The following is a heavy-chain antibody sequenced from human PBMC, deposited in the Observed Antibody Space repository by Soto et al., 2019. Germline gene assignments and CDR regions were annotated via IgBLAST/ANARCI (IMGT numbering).Heavy chain of an antibody. D-gene: IGHD6-13*01. CDR3: ARVFSDSSSFFDP. Sequence: PSETLSLTCTVSGGCISSGGYYWSWIRQHPGKGLEWIGYIYYSGSTYYNPSLKSRVTISVDTSKNQFSLKLSSVTAADTAVYYCARVFSDSSSFFDPWGQGTLVTVSS. CDR2: IYYSGST. J-gene: IGHJ5*02. V-gene: IGHV4-31*03. CDR1: GGCISSGGYY.